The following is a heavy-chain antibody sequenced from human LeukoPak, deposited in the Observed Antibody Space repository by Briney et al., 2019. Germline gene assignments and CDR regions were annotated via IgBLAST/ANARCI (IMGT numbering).Heavy chain of an antibody. CDR1: GYTFTSYD. V-gene: IGHV1-8*01. CDR2: MNPNSGNT. D-gene: IGHD6-13*01. CDR3: ARGYPYSSPADY. J-gene: IGHJ4*02. Sequence: ASVKVSCKASGYTFTSYDINWVRQATGQGLEWMGWMNPNSGNTGYAQKFQGRVTMTRNTSISTAYMELSSLRSEDTAVYYCARGYPYSSPADYWGQGTLVTVSS.